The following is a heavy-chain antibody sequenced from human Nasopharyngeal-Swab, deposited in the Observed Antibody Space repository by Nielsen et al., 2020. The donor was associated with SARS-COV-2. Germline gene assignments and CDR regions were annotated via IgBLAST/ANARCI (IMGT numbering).Heavy chain of an antibody. CDR2: IAWNSVVI. CDR3: IKGVDITSRTARAFDI. J-gene: IGHJ3*02. Sequence: SLKISCVASGFIFDDYSMHWVRQGPGRALEWVSGIAWNSVVIGYAESVKGQFTISRDNAKNSLYLETNSLRPEDTALYYCIKGVDITSRTARAFDIWGQGTMVTVSS. V-gene: IGHV3-9*01. D-gene: IGHD5-12*01. CDR1: GFIFDDYS.